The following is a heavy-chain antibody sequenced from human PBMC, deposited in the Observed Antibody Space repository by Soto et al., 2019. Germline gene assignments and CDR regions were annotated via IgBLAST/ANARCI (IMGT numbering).Heavy chain of an antibody. D-gene: IGHD3-10*01. CDR2: IKSKADGGTT. V-gene: IGHV3-15*07. CDR1: GLGFSNAW. CDR3: TDSPGSGGNSDGWFDP. Sequence: EVQLVESGGGLVMPGGSLRLSCAASGLGFSNAWMNWVRQAPGKGLEWVGRIKSKADGGTTDYAAPVEGRFTISRDDSKNTMFLQMDSLKTEDTALYYCTDSPGSGGNSDGWFDPWGQGTLVTVSS. J-gene: IGHJ5*02.